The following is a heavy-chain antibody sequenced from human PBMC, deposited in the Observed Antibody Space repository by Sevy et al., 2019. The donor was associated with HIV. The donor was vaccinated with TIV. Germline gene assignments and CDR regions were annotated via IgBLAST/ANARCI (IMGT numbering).Heavy chain of an antibody. J-gene: IGHJ4*02. V-gene: IGHV1-18*01. CDR3: ARGLYFDFGAY. CDR2: ISVYGET. D-gene: IGHD3-10*01. CDR1: GYTFNNYG. Sequence: ASVKVSCKTSGYTFNNYGISWVREAPGQGLEWMGWISVYGETNCAQKVQDRLTVTTDTSTATAYMELRSLRSDDTAVYYCARGLYFDFGAYWGQGTLVTVSS.